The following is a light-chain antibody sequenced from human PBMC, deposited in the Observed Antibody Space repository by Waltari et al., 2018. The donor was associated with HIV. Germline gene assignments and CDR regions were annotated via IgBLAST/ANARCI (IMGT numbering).Light chain of an antibody. CDR1: QSVTYN. CDR2: DAS. CDR3: HQYNNRWT. Sequence: EIVMTQSPATLSVSPGERVILSCRASQSVTYNLAWYQPKPRQNPRLLIYDASIRAPGISARLSGRWTGTEFTLTISSLQSEDFAVYYCHQYNNRWTFGPGTKVEI. J-gene: IGKJ1*01. V-gene: IGKV3-15*01.